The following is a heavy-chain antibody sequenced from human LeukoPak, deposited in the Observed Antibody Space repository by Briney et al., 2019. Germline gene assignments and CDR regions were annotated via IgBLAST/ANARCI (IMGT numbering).Heavy chain of an antibody. CDR1: GFVFTIYT. D-gene: IGHD1-26*01. Sequence: PGGSLRLSCSASGFVFTIYTMYWVRQAPGKGPEYVSTISSSGNGFSIYYADSVKGRFTISRDDSKSILYLQMNGLRSEDTAVYYCVKDFGRIRGTPDSWGQGTLVTVSS. J-gene: IGHJ4*02. CDR3: VKDFGRIRGTPDS. V-gene: IGHV3-64D*06. CDR2: ISSSGNGFSI.